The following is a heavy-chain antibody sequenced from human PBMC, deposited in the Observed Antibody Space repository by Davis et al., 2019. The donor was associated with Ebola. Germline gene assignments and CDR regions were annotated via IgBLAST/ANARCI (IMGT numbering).Heavy chain of an antibody. Sequence: PGGSLRLSCAASAFSFSAYWMHWVRQAPGKGLVWVSRINSDGSITDYADSVKDRFTISRDNAKNKLYLQMSSLRADDTAVYYCARTYYYYDMDVWGQGTTVIVSS. CDR2: INSDGSIT. CDR3: ARTYYYYDMDV. J-gene: IGHJ6*02. CDR1: AFSFSAYW. V-gene: IGHV3-74*01.